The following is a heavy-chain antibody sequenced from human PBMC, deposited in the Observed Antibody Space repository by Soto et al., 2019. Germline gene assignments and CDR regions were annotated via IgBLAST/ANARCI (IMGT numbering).Heavy chain of an antibody. CDR3: VKEGRGYGGFDPNSYFEN. D-gene: IGHD5-12*01. CDR1: GFTFSAYG. V-gene: IGHV3-30*18. J-gene: IGHJ4*02. Sequence: QVQLVESAGGVVQPGTSLRLSCAASGFTFSAYGMHWVRQAPGKGLEWVAVISYDGSHKTYTDSVQGRFTISRDKSKNTLHPQMNSLRPEDTALYYCVKEGRGYGGFDPNSYFENWGQGTLVTVSS. CDR2: ISYDGSHK.